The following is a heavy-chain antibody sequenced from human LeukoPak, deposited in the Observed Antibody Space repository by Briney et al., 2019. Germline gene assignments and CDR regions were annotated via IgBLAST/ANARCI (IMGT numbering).Heavy chain of an antibody. CDR1: GGSISSYY. V-gene: IGHV4-59*01. Sequence: PSETLSLTCTVSGGSISSYYWSWIRQPPGKGLEWIGYIYYSGSTNYNPSLKSRVTISVDTSKNQFSLKLSSVTAADTAVYYCARARYYYDSSGYLPSGAFDIWGQGTMVTVSS. CDR2: IYYSGST. CDR3: ARARYYYDSSGYLPSGAFDI. J-gene: IGHJ3*02. D-gene: IGHD3-22*01.